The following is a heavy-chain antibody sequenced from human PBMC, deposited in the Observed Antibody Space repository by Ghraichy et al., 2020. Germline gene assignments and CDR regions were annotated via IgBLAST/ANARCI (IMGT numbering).Heavy chain of an antibody. CDR3: TRDAALVEMATMGAFDI. V-gene: IGHV3-49*04. CDR2: IRSKAYGGTT. Sequence: GGSLRLSCTASGFTFGDYAMSWVRQAPGKGLEWVGFIRSKAYGGTTEYAASVKGRFTISRDDSKSIAYLQMNSLKTEDTAVYYCTRDAALVEMATMGAFDIWGQGTMVTVSS. D-gene: IGHD5-24*01. CDR1: GFTFGDYA. J-gene: IGHJ3*02.